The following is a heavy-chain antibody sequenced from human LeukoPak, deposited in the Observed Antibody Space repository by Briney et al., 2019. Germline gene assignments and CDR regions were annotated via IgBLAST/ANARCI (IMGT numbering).Heavy chain of an antibody. CDR1: GYIFISYE. CDR3: ARGGERANFYGLGSSPNWFDP. V-gene: IGHV1-8*02. J-gene: IGHJ5*02. CDR2: MNPNSGNT. D-gene: IGHD3-10*01. Sequence: AAVKVSCKASGYIFISYEINWVRQAAGQGLEWMGWMNPNSGNTGYAQKFQGRVTMTRNTSISTAYMELSGLRSDDTAVYYCARGGERANFYGLGSSPNWFDPWGQGTLVTVSS.